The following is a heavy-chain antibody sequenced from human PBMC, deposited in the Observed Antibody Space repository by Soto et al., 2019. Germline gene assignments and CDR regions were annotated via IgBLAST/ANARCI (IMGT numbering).Heavy chain of an antibody. CDR1: GFTFTSSA. CDR2: IVVGSGNT. J-gene: IGHJ4*02. V-gene: IGHV1-58*01. CDR3: AADDYGDFSIPLFDY. D-gene: IGHD4-17*01. Sequence: SVKVSCKASGFTFTSSAVQWVRQARGQRLEWIGWIVVGSGNTNYAQKFQERVTITRDMSTSTAYMELSSLRSEDTAVYYCAADDYGDFSIPLFDYWGQGTLVTVSS.